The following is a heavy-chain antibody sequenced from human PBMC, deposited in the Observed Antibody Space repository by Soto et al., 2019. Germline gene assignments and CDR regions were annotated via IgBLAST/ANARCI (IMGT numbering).Heavy chain of an antibody. CDR1: GFTFSSYA. V-gene: IGHV3-30-3*01. Sequence: QVQLVESGGGVVQPGRSLRLSCAASGFTFSSYAMHWVRQAPGKGLEWVAVISYDGSNKYYADSVKGRFTISRDNSKNTVYLQMNSLRAEDTAVYYCAREAHTQSLRFLEWSTNYYYYYYGMDVWGQGTTVTVSS. J-gene: IGHJ6*02. D-gene: IGHD3-3*01. CDR3: AREAHTQSLRFLEWSTNYYYYYYGMDV. CDR2: ISYDGSNK.